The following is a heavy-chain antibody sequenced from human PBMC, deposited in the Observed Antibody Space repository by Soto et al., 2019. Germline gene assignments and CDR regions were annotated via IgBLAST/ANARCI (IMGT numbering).Heavy chain of an antibody. CDR2: ISYSGYT. D-gene: IGHD3-3*01. CDR1: GGSLTSYF. V-gene: IGHV4-59*08. J-gene: IGHJ4*02. Sequence: QVQLQESGPGRVKPSETLSLNCSVSGGSLTSYFWSWIRQPPGKGLDWLGYISYSGYTNYNPSLKSRVTISRDTSKNQFSLRLTSVTAADTAVYYCARRWSGIDYWGQGTLVTVSS. CDR3: ARRWSGIDY.